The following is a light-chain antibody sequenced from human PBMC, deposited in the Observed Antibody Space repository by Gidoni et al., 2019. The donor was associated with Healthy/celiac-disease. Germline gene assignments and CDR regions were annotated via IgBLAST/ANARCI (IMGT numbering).Light chain of an antibody. J-gene: IGLJ2*01. CDR2: DVS. CDR1: SSDVGGYNY. CDR3: SSYPSSSTVV. Sequence: QSALTQPASVSGSPGQSITISCTGTSSDVGGYNYVSWYQQHPGKAPKFMIYDVSNRPSGVSNRFSGSKSGNTASLTISGLQAEDEADYYCSSYPSSSTVVFGGGTKLTVL. V-gene: IGLV2-14*03.